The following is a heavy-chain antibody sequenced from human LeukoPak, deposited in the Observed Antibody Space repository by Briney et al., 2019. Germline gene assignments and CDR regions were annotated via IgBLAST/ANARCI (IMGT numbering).Heavy chain of an antibody. Sequence: GGSLRLSWAASGFTFSDYYISWIRQPPGKGLEWVSVIGGSDTTTYYADSVKGRFTISRDNSKNTLYLQMDSLRPDDTAVYYCAKLKRRSPGVGPCEYWGQGILVTVSS. CDR1: GFTFSDYY. V-gene: IGHV3-23*01. CDR2: IGGSDTTT. J-gene: IGHJ4*02. D-gene: IGHD2-8*01. CDR3: AKLKRRSPGVGPCEY.